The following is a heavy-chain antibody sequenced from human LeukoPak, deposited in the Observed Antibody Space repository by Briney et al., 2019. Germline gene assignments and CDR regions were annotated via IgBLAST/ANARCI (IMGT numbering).Heavy chain of an antibody. J-gene: IGHJ3*02. V-gene: IGHV4-61*02. CDR2: IYTSGST. CDR1: GGSISSGSYY. CDR3: ARELDWGAVNDAFDI. Sequence: SQTLSLTCTVSGGSISSGSYYWSWIRQPAGKGLEWIVRIYTSGSTNYNPSLKRLVTISVDTSKNLFSLKLSSVPAAGTAVYHCARELDWGAVNDAFDIWGQGTMVTVSS. D-gene: IGHD3/OR15-3a*01.